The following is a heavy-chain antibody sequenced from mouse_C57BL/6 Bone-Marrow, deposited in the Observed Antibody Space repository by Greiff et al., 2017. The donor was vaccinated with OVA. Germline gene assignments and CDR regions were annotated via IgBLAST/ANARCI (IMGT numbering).Heavy chain of an antibody. J-gene: IGHJ3*01. D-gene: IGHD2-1*01. CDR2: IWSGGST. CDR1: GFSLTSYG. CDR3: ATYGNWFAY. V-gene: IGHV2-2*01. Sequence: VMLVESGPGLVQPSQSLSITCTVSGFSLTSYGVHWVRQSPGKGLEWLGVIWSGGSTDYNAAFISRLSISKDNSKSQVFFKMNSLQADDTAIYYCATYGNWFAYWGQGTLVTVSA.